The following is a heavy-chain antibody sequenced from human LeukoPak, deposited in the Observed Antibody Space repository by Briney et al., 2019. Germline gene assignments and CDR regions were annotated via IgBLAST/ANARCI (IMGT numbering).Heavy chain of an antibody. CDR2: IYYSGST. V-gene: IGHV4-59*01. Sequence: SETLSLTCTVSGGSISSYYWSWIRQPPGKGLEWIGYIYYSGSTNYNPSLKSRVTISVDTSKNQFSLKLSSVTAADTAVYYCERVHPPYGDYGLHFDYWGQGTLVTVSS. CDR1: GGSISSYY. J-gene: IGHJ4*02. CDR3: ERVHPPYGDYGLHFDY. D-gene: IGHD4-17*01.